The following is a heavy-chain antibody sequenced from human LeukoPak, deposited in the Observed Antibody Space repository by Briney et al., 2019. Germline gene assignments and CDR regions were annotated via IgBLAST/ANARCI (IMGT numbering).Heavy chain of an antibody. V-gene: IGHV4-34*01. CDR1: GGSFSGYY. CDR3: ARGSRYYSFHGMDV. J-gene: IGHJ6*02. D-gene: IGHD2/OR15-2a*01. CDR2: INHSGST. Sequence: SETLSLTCAVYGGSFSGYYWSWIRQPPGKGLEWIGEINHSGSTNYNPSLKSRVTISVDTSKNQFSLKLSSVTAADTAVYYCARGSRYYSFHGMDVWGQGTTVTVSS.